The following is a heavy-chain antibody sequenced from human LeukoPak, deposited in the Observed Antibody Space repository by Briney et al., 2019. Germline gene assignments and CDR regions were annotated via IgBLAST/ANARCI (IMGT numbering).Heavy chain of an antibody. CDR2: LYYSGST. D-gene: IGHD6-19*01. Sequence: SETLSLTCTVYGGSISSSSYYWGWIRQPPGKGLEWIGSLYYSGSTYYNPSLKSRVTISLDTSKNQFSLKLSSVTAADTAVYYCSRDRKVGIAVAGTVGWGQGTLVTVSS. CDR3: SRDRKVGIAVAGTVG. J-gene: IGHJ4*02. V-gene: IGHV4-39*07. CDR1: GGSISSSSYY.